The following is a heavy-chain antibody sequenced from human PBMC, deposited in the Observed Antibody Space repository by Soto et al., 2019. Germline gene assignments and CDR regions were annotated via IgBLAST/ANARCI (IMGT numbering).Heavy chain of an antibody. CDR1: GGSVSSGRYY. V-gene: IGHV4-61*01. CDR3: VRTPTSPRRFDS. Sequence: LFLTCTVSGGSVSSGRYYWSWIRQPPGKGLEWMGYIYYSGLTNYSPSLKSRVALSIDTSKNQLSLILSSVTVADPAVYYCVRTPTSPRRFDSWGQGTLVTVSS. D-gene: IGHD2-15*01. J-gene: IGHJ5*01. CDR2: IYYSGLT.